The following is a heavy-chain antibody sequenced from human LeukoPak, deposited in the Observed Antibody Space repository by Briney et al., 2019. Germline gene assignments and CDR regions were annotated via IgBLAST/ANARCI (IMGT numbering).Heavy chain of an antibody. CDR1: GDSVSSNSAA. CDR3: ARAGVMNYYFYGMDV. CDR2: TCYRSKWYN. V-gene: IGHV6-1*01. Sequence: SLTLSVPFAISGDSVSSNSAAWNWTRQSPSRGLEWLGRTCYRSKWYNDYAVSVKSRITINPDTSKNQFSLQLNSVTPEDTATYYCARAGVMNYYFYGMDVWGQGTTVTVSS. J-gene: IGHJ6*01. D-gene: IGHD3-10*01.